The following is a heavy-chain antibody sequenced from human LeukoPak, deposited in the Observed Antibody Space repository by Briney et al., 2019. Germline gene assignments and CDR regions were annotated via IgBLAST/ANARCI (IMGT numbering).Heavy chain of an antibody. V-gene: IGHV3-23*01. CDR2: ISGSGENI. CDR3: VKDFDH. CDR1: GFTFSSYA. Sequence: HAGGSLRLSCAASGFTFSSYAVSWVHQAPGKGLEWVSVISGSGENIYYADSVKGRFTISRDNSRNTLYLQMNSLRAGDTAVYYCVKDFDHWGQGTLVTVSS. J-gene: IGHJ4*02.